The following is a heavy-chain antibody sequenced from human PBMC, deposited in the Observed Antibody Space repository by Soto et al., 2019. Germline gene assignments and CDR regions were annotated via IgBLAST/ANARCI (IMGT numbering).Heavy chain of an antibody. CDR3: ARGDSTDCSNGVCSFFYNHDMDV. V-gene: IGHV1-2*04. J-gene: IGHJ6*02. CDR1: GYSFTDDH. D-gene: IGHD2-8*01. CDR2: INPNGGGT. Sequence: ASVKVSCKASGYSFTDDHIHWVRQGPEQGLEWLGRINPNGGGTSTAQKFQGWVTMPTDTSISTASMELTRLTSDDTAIYYCARGDSTDCSNGVCSFFYNHDMDVWGQGTTVTVSS.